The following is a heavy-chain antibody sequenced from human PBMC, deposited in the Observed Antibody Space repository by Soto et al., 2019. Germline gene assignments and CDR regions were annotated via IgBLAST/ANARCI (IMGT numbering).Heavy chain of an antibody. CDR3: AKEPGIAAAGTLGYFDY. D-gene: IGHD6-13*01. Sequence: GGSLRLSCAASGFTFSSYAMSWVRQAPGKGLEWVSAISGSGGSTYYADSVKGRFTISRDNSKNTLYLQMNSLRAEDTAVYYCAKEPGIAAAGTLGYFDYWGQGTLVTVSS. CDR2: ISGSGGST. J-gene: IGHJ4*02. V-gene: IGHV3-23*01. CDR1: GFTFSSYA.